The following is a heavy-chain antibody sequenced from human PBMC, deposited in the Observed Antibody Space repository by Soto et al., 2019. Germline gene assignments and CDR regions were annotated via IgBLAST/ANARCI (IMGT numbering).Heavy chain of an antibody. D-gene: IGHD2-15*01. J-gene: IGHJ6*03. CDR1: GFTFSSYA. Sequence: VGSLRLSCAASGFTFSSYAMSWVRQAPGKGLEWVSTISGSGGSTYYAASVEGRFTISRDNAKNSLYLQMNSLRAEDTAVYYCAREKPGPAADYYYYYYMDVWGKGTTVTVSS. V-gene: IGHV3-23*01. CDR3: AREKPGPAADYYYYYYMDV. CDR2: ISGSGGST.